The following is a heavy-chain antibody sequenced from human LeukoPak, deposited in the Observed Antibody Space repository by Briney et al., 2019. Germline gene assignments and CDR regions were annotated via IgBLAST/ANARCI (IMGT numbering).Heavy chain of an antibody. CDR1: GYTFTSYD. J-gene: IGHJ4*02. CDR3: ARVLYDSSGYYYYFDY. Sequence: GASVKVSCKASGYTFTSYDINWVRQATGQGLEWMGWMNPNSGNTGYAQKFQGRVTITRNTPISTAYMELSSLRSEDTAVYYCARVLYDSSGYYYYFDYWGQGTLVTVSS. CDR2: MNPNSGNT. V-gene: IGHV1-8*03. D-gene: IGHD3-22*01.